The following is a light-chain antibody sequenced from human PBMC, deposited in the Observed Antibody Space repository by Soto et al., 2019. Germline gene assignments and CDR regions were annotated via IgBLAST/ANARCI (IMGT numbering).Light chain of an antibody. CDR3: TSYTPSSTLV. CDR2: EVT. Sequence: QSALTQPASVSGSPGQSITISCTGTSSDVGGYNFVSWYQQHPGKVPKLLLYEVTSRPSGVSNRFSGSKSGNTASLTISGLQAEDAADYYCTSYTPSSTLVFGTGTKVTVL. V-gene: IGLV2-14*03. CDR1: SSDVGGYNF. J-gene: IGLJ1*01.